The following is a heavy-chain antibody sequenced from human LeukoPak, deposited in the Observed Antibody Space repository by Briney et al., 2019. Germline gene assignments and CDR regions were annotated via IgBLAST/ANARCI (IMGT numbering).Heavy chain of an antibody. Sequence: SETLSLTCTVSGGSISSYYWSWIRQPPGKGLEWIGYIYYSGSTNYNPSLKSRVTISVDTSKNQFSLKLSSATAADTAVYYCAEATTPFDAFDIWGQGTMVTVSS. CDR3: AEATTPFDAFDI. CDR1: GGSISSYY. J-gene: IGHJ3*02. D-gene: IGHD1-14*01. V-gene: IGHV4-59*01. CDR2: IYYSGST.